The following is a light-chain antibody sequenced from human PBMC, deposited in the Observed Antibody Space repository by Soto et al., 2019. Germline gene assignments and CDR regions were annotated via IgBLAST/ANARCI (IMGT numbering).Light chain of an antibody. Sequence: IVLQQSPSTLSLAPGERAPLSCRASQSFSSTYLAWYQQKPGQAPRLLIYGASSRATGIPDRFSGGGSGTDFSLTISRLDPEDFAVYYCQQYSSSPITFGQATLLEIK. CDR1: QSFSSTY. CDR2: GAS. CDR3: QQYSSSPIT. V-gene: IGKV3-20*01. J-gene: IGKJ5*01.